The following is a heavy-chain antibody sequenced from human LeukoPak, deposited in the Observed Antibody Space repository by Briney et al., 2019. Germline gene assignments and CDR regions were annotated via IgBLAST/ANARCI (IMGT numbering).Heavy chain of an antibody. D-gene: IGHD2-2*01. V-gene: IGHV4-4*07. CDR2: IYTSGST. CDR1: GGSISSYY. Sequence: SETLSLTCTVSGGSISSYYWSWIRQPAGKRLEWIGRIYTSGSTNYNPSLKSRVTMSVDTSKNQFSLKLSSVTAADTAVYYCATSKYCSSTSCYDIWGQGTMVTVSS. CDR3: ATSKYCSSTSCYDI. J-gene: IGHJ3*02.